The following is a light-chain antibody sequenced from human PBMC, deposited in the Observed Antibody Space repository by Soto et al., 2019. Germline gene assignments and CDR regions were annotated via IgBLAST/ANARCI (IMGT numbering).Light chain of an antibody. CDR3: AAWDDSLYGWV. CDR2: KSS. Sequence: QSVLTQPPSASGTPGQRVNISCSGSSSNIGSRHVYWYQQFPGTAPKAVIYKSSQRPSGVPERFSGSKSGTSASLAISGLQSEDEAHYYCAAWDDSLYGWVFGGGTKLTVL. J-gene: IGLJ3*02. V-gene: IGLV1-44*01. CDR1: SSNIGSRH.